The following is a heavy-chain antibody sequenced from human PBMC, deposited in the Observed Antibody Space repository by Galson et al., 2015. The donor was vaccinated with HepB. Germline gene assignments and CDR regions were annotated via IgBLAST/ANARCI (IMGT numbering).Heavy chain of an antibody. CDR2: INPNSGGT. V-gene: IGHV1-2*02. CDR1: GYTFTGYY. Sequence: SVKVSCKASGYTFTGYYMHWVRQAPGQGLEWMGWINPNSGGTNYAQKFQGRVTMTRDTSISTAYMELRRLRSDDTAVYYCARDGALVGATKFAFDVWGQGTMVTVSS. J-gene: IGHJ3*01. D-gene: IGHD1-26*01. CDR3: ARDGALVGATKFAFDV.